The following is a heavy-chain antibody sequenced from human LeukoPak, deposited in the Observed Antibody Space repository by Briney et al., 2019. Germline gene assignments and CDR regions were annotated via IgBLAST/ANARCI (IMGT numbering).Heavy chain of an antibody. J-gene: IGHJ4*02. CDR3: AKREAPYFFDY. CDR1: GFTFSSSA. CDR2: ISPSGDTA. Sequence: GESLRLSCGASGFTFSSSAVSWVRQAPGKGLEWVSRISPSGDTAYYASSVKGRFTISRDNSKNTLYLQMNSLRAEDTAVYYCAKREAPYFFDYWGQGTLVTVSS. D-gene: IGHD1-26*01. V-gene: IGHV3-23*01.